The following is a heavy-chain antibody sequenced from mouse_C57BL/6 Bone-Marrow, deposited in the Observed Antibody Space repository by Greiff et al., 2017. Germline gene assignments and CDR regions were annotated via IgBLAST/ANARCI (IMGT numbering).Heavy chain of an antibody. J-gene: IGHJ3*01. CDR1: GYTFTSYG. CDR2: IYPRSGNT. V-gene: IGHV1-81*01. Sequence: QVQLQQSGAELARPGASVKLSCKASGYTFTSYGISWVKQRTGQGLEWIGEIYPRSGNTYYNEKFKGKATLTADNSSSTAYMGLRSLTSDDSAVYFCARTGNYGPFAYWGQGTLVTVSA. CDR3: ARTGNYGPFAY. D-gene: IGHD1-1*01.